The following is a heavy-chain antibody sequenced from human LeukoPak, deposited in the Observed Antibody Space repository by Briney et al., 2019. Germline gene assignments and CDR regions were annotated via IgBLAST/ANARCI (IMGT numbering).Heavy chain of an antibody. CDR2: INPNSGTT. Sequence: ASVKVSCKTYGYTFTDYYMHWVRQAPGQGLEWMAWINPNSGTTNYAQRFQGRITVTRDTFISTAYMELSRLISDDTAVYYCTRGRPVSSSGSLEGHWGQGTLVTVSS. D-gene: IGHD2-2*01. V-gene: IGHV1-2*02. CDR3: TRGRPVSSSGSLEGH. CDR1: GYTFTDYY. J-gene: IGHJ4*02.